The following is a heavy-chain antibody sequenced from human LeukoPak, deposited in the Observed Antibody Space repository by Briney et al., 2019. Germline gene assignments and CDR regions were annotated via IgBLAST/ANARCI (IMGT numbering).Heavy chain of an antibody. V-gene: IGHV4-4*07. J-gene: IGHJ4*02. CDR1: GGSISSYY. CDR2: IYTSGST. CDR3: ARELPHGGYFPYFDY. D-gene: IGHD3-22*01. Sequence: SETLSLTCTVSGGSISSYYWSWIRQPAGKGLEWIGRIYTSGSTNYNPSLKSRVTMSVDTSKNQFSLKLSSVTAADTAVYYCARELPHGGYFPYFDYRGQGTLVTVSS.